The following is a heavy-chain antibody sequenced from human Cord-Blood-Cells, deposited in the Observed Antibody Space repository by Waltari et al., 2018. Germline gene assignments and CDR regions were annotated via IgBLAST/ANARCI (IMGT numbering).Heavy chain of an antibody. J-gene: IGHJ4*02. D-gene: IGHD3-22*01. Sequence: QVQLVESGGGVAQPGRSLRLSCAASGFTFSSYAMHWVRQAPGKGLEWVAVISYDGSNKYYADSVKGRFTISRDNSKNTLYLQMNSLRAEDTAVYYCARGGYYYDSSGYFDYWGQGTLVTVSS. CDR3: ARGGYYYDSSGYFDY. CDR2: ISYDGSNK. CDR1: GFTFSSYA. V-gene: IGHV3-30-3*01.